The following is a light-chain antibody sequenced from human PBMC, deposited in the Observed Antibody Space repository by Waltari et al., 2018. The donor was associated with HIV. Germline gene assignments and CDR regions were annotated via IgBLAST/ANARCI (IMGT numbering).Light chain of an antibody. CDR2: QGS. J-gene: IGLJ2*01. CDR3: QAWDANHVI. CDR1: KLADPF. Sequence: ELTQPPSVSVPSGQTASIPCSGEKLADPFPCWYQKKPGQPPILLVYQGSRRPSGMPERFSASKSANTATLTIRGAQPLDEAEYFCQAWDANHVIFGGGTTLTVL. V-gene: IGLV3-1*01.